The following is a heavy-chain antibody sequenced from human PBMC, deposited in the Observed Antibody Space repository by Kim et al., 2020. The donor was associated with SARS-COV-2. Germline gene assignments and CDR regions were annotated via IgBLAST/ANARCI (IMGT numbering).Heavy chain of an antibody. J-gene: IGHJ6*03. CDR3: AREVVVVVPAAIYYYYYYYMDV. CDR2: INHSGST. Sequence: SETLSLTCAVYGGSFSGYYWSWIRQPPGKGLEWIGEINHSGSTNYNPSLKSRVTISVDTSKNQFSLKLSSVTAADTAVYYCAREVVVVVPAAIYYYYYYYMDVWGKGTTVTVSS. D-gene: IGHD2-2*01. V-gene: IGHV4-34*01. CDR1: GGSFSGYY.